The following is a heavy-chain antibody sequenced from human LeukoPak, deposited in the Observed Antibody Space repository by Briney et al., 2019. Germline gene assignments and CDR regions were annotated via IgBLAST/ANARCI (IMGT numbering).Heavy chain of an antibody. D-gene: IGHD6-19*01. CDR1: GGTFSSYA. CDR2: IIPIFGTA. V-gene: IGHV1-69*05. CDR3: ARDQVAGTGLFDY. J-gene: IGHJ4*02. Sequence: SVKVSCKASGGTFSSYAISWVRQAPGQGLEWMGRIIPIFGTANYAQKFQGRVTITTDESTSTAYMELSSLRSDDTAVYYCARDQVAGTGLFDYWGQGTLVTVSS.